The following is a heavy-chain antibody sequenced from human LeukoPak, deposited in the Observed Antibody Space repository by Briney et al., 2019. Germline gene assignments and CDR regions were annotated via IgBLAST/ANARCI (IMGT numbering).Heavy chain of an antibody. CDR3: AKEDRYRDSWYQSLGY. V-gene: IGHV3-23*01. Sequence: GGSLRLSCAASGFTFSNYAMSWVRRAPGKGLEWVSAISGSGGKTYYAGSVKGRFTVSRDNSKNTLYLEMNSLRAEDTAVYYCAKEDRYRDSWYQSLGYWGQGTLVTVSS. CDR2: ISGSGGKT. D-gene: IGHD6-13*01. J-gene: IGHJ4*02. CDR1: GFTFSNYA.